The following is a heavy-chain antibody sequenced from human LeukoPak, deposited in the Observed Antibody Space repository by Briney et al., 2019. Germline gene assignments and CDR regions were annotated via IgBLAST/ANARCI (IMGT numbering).Heavy chain of an antibody. V-gene: IGHV3-30-3*01. CDR2: ISYDGSSK. Sequence: GGSLRLSCAASGFTFSSHAMHWVRQAPGKGLEWVAIISYDGSSKYYADSVKGRFTTSRDDSKNTLYLQMNTLRAEDTAVYYCATILRSLYYYYYMDVWGKGTTVTVSS. J-gene: IGHJ6*03. CDR1: GFTFSSHA. D-gene: IGHD4-17*01. CDR3: ATILRSLYYYYYMDV.